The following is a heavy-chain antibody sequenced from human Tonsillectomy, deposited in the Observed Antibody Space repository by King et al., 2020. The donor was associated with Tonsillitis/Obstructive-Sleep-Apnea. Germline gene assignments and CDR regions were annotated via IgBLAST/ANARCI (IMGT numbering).Heavy chain of an antibody. CDR3: ATRGDSGATTPFDY. Sequence: QLQESGPGLVKPSETLSLTCTVSGGSISSSSYYWGWIRQPPGKGLEWIGTSYYRGSTYNNPSLKSRVTISVDTSKNHFSLKLSPVTAADTAVYYCATRGDSGATTPFDYWGQGTLLTVSS. CDR1: GGSISSSSYY. V-gene: IGHV4-39*02. CDR2: SYYRGST. J-gene: IGHJ4*02. D-gene: IGHD1-26*01.